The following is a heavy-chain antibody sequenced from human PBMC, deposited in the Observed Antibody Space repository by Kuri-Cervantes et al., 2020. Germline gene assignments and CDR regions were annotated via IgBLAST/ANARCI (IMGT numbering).Heavy chain of an antibody. CDR2: ISSSGSTI. D-gene: IGHD6-13*01. V-gene: IGHV3-11*04. CDR3: ARDYMPGIAPSNYYGMDV. J-gene: IGHJ6*02. Sequence: GGSLRLSCAASGFTFSDYYKSWIRQAPGKGLEWVSYISSSGSTIYYADAVKGRFTISRDNAKNPLYLQMNTLRAEDTAVYYFARDYMPGIAPSNYYGMDVWGQGTTVTVSS. CDR1: GFTFSDYY.